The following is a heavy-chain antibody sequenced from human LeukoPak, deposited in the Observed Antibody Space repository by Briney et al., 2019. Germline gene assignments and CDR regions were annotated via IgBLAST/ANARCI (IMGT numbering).Heavy chain of an antibody. CDR1: GFTFSSYG. CDR2: IWYDGSNK. J-gene: IGHJ4*02. V-gene: IGHV3-33*01. CDR3: AREHSEVYYFDY. Sequence: GGSLRLSCAASGFTFSSYGMHWVRQAPGKGLEWVAVIWYDGSNKYYADSVKGRFTISRDNSKNTLYLQMNSLRAEDTAVYYCAREHSEVYYFDYWGQGTLVTVSS.